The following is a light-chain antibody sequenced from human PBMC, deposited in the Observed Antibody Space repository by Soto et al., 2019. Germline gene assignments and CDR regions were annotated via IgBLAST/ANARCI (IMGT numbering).Light chain of an antibody. CDR2: KAS. J-gene: IGKJ4*01. CDR3: QQYNSYLT. V-gene: IGKV1-5*03. CDR1: QSISSW. Sequence: DIQMTQSPSTLSASVGDRVTITWRASQSISSWLAWYQQKPGKAPKLLIYKASSLESGVPSRFSGSGSGTEFTLTISSLQPDDFATYYCQQYNSYLTCGGGTKV.